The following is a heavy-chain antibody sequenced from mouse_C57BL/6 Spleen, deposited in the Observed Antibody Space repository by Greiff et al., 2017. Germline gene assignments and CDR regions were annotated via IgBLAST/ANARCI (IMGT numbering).Heavy chain of an antibody. V-gene: IGHV1-52*01. J-gene: IGHJ1*03. CDR1: GYTFTSYW. CDR3: AREGDGYEGGCYFEV. D-gene: IGHD2-2*01. Sequence: VQLQQPGAELVRPGSSVKLSCKASGYTFTSYWMHWVKQRPIQGLEWIGNIDPSDSETHYNQKFKDKATLTVDKSSSTAYMQLSSLTSEDSAVYNCAREGDGYEGGCYFEVWGTGTPVTVSS. CDR2: IDPSDSET.